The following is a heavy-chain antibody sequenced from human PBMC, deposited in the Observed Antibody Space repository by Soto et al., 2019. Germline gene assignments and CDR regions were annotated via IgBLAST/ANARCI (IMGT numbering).Heavy chain of an antibody. CDR2: IYYSGST. Sequence: SGTLYLTCTVSGGSVSSGSYYWRWILHPPGKVLEWIVYIYYSGSTNYNPSLKSLVTISVYTSKNQFSLKLSSVTAAATAVDYSAREKELQILEWFPPGGMAFSGQGTTVNVSS. CDR1: GGSVSSGSYY. J-gene: IGHJ6*01. V-gene: IGHV4-61*01. CDR3: AREKELQILEWFPPGGMAF. D-gene: IGHD3-3*01.